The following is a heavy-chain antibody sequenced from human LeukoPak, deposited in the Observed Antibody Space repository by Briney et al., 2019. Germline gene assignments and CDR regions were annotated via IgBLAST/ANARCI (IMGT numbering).Heavy chain of an antibody. V-gene: IGHV4-59*01. CDR2: IYYSGRT. CDR3: ARALSSGWYEDY. CDR1: GGSISSYY. D-gene: IGHD6-19*01. J-gene: IGHJ4*02. Sequence: PSETLSLTCTVSGGSISSYYWSWLRQPPGKGLEWIGYIYYSGRTNYNPSLRSRVTISVDTSKTQFSLKLSSVTAADTAVYYCARALSSGWYEDYWGQGTLVTVSS.